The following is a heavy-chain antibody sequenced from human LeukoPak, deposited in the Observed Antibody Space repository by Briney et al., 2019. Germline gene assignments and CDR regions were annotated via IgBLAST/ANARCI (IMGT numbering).Heavy chain of an antibody. CDR3: AGDQKGVLRFLEWLSPLGY. CDR1: GYTFTGYY. V-gene: IGHV1-2*02. CDR2: INPNSGGT. Sequence: GASVKVSCKASGYTFTGYYMHWVRQAPGQGLEWMGWINPNSGGTNYAQKFQGRVTMTRDTSISTAYMELSRLRSDDTAVYYCAGDQKGVLRFLEWLSPLGYWGQGTLVTVSS. J-gene: IGHJ4*02. D-gene: IGHD3-3*01.